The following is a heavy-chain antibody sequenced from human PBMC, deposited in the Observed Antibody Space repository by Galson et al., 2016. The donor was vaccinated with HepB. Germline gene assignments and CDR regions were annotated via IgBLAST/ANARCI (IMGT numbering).Heavy chain of an antibody. CDR3: VKDAGGYDLDH. Sequence: SLRLSCAASGFRFDDYSMHWVRQGPGKGLEWVSLISWDGSTTYYRDSVKGRFTISRDNSKNSLFLQMNSLRTEDSALYYCVKDAGGYDLDHWGQGTLVTVSS. D-gene: IGHD5-12*01. CDR2: ISWDGSTT. V-gene: IGHV3-43*01. CDR1: GFRFDDYS. J-gene: IGHJ4*02.